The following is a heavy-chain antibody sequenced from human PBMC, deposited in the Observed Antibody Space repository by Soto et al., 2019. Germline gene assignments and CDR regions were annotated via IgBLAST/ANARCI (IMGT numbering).Heavy chain of an antibody. CDR1: GGTFSSYA. CDR2: IIPIFGTA. CDR3: ARDQLGMAVAGMVEDYYYGMDV. V-gene: IGHV1-69*13. J-gene: IGHJ6*02. D-gene: IGHD6-19*01. Sequence: SVKVSCKASGGTFSSYAISCVRPDPGQGLEWMGGIIPIFGTANYAQKFQGGVTITADESTSTAYMELSSLRSEDTAVYYCARDQLGMAVAGMVEDYYYGMDVWGQGTTVTVSS.